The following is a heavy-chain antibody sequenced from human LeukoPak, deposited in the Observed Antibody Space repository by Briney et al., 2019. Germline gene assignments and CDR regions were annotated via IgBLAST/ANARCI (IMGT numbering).Heavy chain of an antibody. J-gene: IGHJ4*02. D-gene: IGHD3-10*01. V-gene: IGHV1-24*01. CDR3: ATLDSTGTGDDY. CDR2: FDPEDGET. CDR1: GYTLTELS. Sequence: ASVKVSCKASGYTLTELSMHWVRQAPGKGLEWMGGFDPEDGETIYAQKFQGRVTMTEDTSTDTAYMELSSLRSEDTAVYYCATLDSTGTGDDYWGQGTLVTVSS.